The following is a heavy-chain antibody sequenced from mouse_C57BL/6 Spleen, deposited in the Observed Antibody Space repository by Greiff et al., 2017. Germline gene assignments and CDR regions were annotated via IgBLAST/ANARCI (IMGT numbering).Heavy chain of an antibody. CDR2: ISGGGGNT. CDR1: GFTFSSYT. CDR3: AKGSNSYYYAMDY. V-gene: IGHV5-9*01. Sequence: EVNVVESGGGLVKPGGSLKLSCAASGFTFSSYTMSWVRQTPEKRLEWVATISGGGGNTYYPDSVKGRFTISRDNAKNTLYLQMSSLRSEDTALYYCAKGSNSYYYAMDYWGQGTSVTVSS. D-gene: IGHD2-5*01. J-gene: IGHJ4*01.